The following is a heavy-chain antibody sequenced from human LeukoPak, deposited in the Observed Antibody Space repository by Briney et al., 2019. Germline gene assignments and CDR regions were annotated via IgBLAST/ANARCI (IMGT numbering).Heavy chain of an antibody. CDR1: GHTFTGYY. D-gene: IGHD3-22*01. CDR3: ARVVYYYDSSGYLDY. J-gene: IGHJ4*02. Sequence: GASVKVSCKASGHTFTGYYMHWVLQAPGQGLEWMGWINPNSGGTNYAQKFQGRVTMTRDTSISTAYMELSRLRSDDTAVYYCARVVYYYDSSGYLDYWGQGTLVTVSS. V-gene: IGHV1-2*02. CDR2: INPNSGGT.